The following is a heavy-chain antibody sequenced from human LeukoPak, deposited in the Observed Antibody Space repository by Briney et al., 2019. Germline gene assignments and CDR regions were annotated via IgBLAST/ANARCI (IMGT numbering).Heavy chain of an antibody. CDR3: ARGRREYYYGSGRVVPFDY. D-gene: IGHD3-10*01. CDR2: INHSGST. J-gene: IGHJ4*02. V-gene: IGHV4-34*01. CDR1: GGSISSYY. Sequence: PSETLSLICTVSGGSISSYYWSWIRQPPGKGLEWIGEINHSGSTNYNPSLKSRVTISVGTSKDQFSLKLSSVTAADTAVYYCARGRREYYYGSGRVVPFDYWGQGTLVTVSS.